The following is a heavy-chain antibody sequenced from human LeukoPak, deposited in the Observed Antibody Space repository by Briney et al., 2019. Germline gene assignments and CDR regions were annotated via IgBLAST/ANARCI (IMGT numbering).Heavy chain of an antibody. CDR3: AREACSSTSCLGWFDP. CDR2: INPNSGGT. V-gene: IGHV1-2*02. J-gene: IGHJ5*02. D-gene: IGHD2-2*01. CDR1: GYTFTGYY. Sequence: ASVKVSCKASGYTFTGYYMHWVRQAPGEGLEWMGWINPNSGGTNYAQKFQGRVTMTRDTSISTAYMELSRLRSDDTAVYYCAREACSSTSCLGWFDPWGQGTLVTVSS.